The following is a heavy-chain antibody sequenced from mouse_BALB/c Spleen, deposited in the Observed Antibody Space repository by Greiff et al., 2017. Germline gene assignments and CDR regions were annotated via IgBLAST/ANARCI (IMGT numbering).Heavy chain of an antibody. CDR1: GFTFSSYA. D-gene: IGHD2-3*01. CDR3: ARRGGDGYYDWYFDV. J-gene: IGHJ1*01. CDR2: ISSGGSYT. V-gene: IGHV5-9-1*01. Sequence: EVMLVESGGGLVKPGGSLQLSCAASGFTFSSYAMSWVRQTPEKRLEWVATISSGGSYTYYPDSVTGRFTISRATAKNTLYLQMSSLRSEDTALYYCARRGGDGYYDWYFDVWGAGTTVTVSS.